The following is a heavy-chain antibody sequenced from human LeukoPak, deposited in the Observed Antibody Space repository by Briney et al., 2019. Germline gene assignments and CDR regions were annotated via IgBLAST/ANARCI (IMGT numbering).Heavy chain of an antibody. CDR3: ANRLGPMYV. J-gene: IGHJ6*04. CDR1: GFTFSDNY. V-gene: IGHV3-11*01. CDR2: ISSSGSI. Sequence: GGSLRLSCAASGFTFSDNYMSWIRQAPGKGLEWVSYISSSGSIYYADSVKGRFTISRDNSKNTLYLQMNSLRAEDTAVYYCANRLGPMYVWGKGTTVTVSS. D-gene: IGHD6-19*01.